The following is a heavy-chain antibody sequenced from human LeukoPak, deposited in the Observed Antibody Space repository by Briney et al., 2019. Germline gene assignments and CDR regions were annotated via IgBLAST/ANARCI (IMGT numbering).Heavy chain of an antibody. Sequence: GGSLRLSCAASGFTFSSYGMYWVRQAPGKGLEWVAFIRYDGSDKYYADSVKGRFTISRDNAKNSLYLQMNSLRAEDTAVYYCARDGGYSGYDRHFDYWGQGTLVTVSS. CDR2: IRYDGSDK. V-gene: IGHV3-30*02. CDR3: ARDGGYSGYDRHFDY. J-gene: IGHJ4*02. CDR1: GFTFSSYG. D-gene: IGHD5-12*01.